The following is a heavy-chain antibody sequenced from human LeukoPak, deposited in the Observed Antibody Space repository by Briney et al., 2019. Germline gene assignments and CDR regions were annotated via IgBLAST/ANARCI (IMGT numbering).Heavy chain of an antibody. CDR1: GFTFSSYE. Sequence: GGSLRLSCAASGFTFSSYEMNWVRQAPGKGLEWVSYISSSGSTIYYADSVKGRFTISRDNAKNSLYLQMNSLRAEDTAVYYCARSMGLLWFGELFRGGVFDIWGQGTMVTVSS. CDR2: ISSSGSTI. J-gene: IGHJ3*02. D-gene: IGHD3-10*01. V-gene: IGHV3-48*03. CDR3: ARSMGLLWFGELFRGGVFDI.